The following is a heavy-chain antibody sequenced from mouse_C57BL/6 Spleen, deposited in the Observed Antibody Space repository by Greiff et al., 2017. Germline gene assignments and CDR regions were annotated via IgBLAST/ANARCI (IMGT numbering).Heavy chain of an antibody. D-gene: IGHD1-1*01. CDR1: GYTFTSYW. CDR3: ASQFITTVVAYYAMDY. CDR2: INPSNGGT. Sequence: QVQLKQSGTELVKPGASVKLSCKASGYTFTSYWMHWVKQRPGQGLEWIGNINPSNGGTNYNEKFKSKATLTVDKSSSTAYMQLSSLTSEDSAVYYCASQFITTVVAYYAMDYWGQGTSVTVSS. J-gene: IGHJ4*01. V-gene: IGHV1-53*01.